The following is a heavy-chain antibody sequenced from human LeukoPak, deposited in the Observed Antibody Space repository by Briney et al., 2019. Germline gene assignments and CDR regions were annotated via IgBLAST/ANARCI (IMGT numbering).Heavy chain of an antibody. J-gene: IGHJ5*02. D-gene: IGHD2-2*01. CDR3: ARSGYQLLTWLNWFDP. CDR2: IYYSGST. V-gene: IGHV4-59*08. CDR1: GGSISSYY. Sequence: SETLSLTCTVSGGSISSYYWSWLRQPPGKGLEWIGYIYYSGSTNYNPSLKSRVTISVDTSKNQFSLKLSSVTAADTAVYYCARSGYQLLTWLNWFDPWGQGTLVTVSS.